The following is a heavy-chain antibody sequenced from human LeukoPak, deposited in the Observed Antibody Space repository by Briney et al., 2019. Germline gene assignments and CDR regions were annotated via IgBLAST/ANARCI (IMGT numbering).Heavy chain of an antibody. J-gene: IGHJ4*02. CDR1: GYSISSAYS. V-gene: IGHV4-38-2*01. Sequence: SETLSLTCAVSGYSISSAYSWGWIRQPPGKGXXXXXXXXXXXXXYYNPSLQSRVTISVDTSENQFSLNLNSVTAADTAVYYCARGRGGPLAAAGTEVRYYFDSWGQGTLVTVSS. D-gene: IGHD6-13*01. CDR3: ARGRGGPLAAAGTEVRYYFDS. CDR2: XXXXXXX.